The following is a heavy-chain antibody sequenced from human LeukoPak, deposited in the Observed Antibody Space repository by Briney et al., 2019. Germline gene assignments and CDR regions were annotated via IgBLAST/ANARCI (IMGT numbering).Heavy chain of an antibody. V-gene: IGHV1-18*01. CDR2: ISAYNGNT. CDR3: AKRASGSGTSLYYFDY. CDR1: GYTFTSYG. D-gene: IGHD3-10*01. J-gene: IGHJ4*02. Sequence: ASVKVSCKASGYTFTSYGISWVRQAPGQGLEWMGWISAYNGNTNYAQKLQGRVTMTTDTSTSTAYMELRSLRSDDTAVYCCAKRASGSGTSLYYFDYWGQGSLVSVSS.